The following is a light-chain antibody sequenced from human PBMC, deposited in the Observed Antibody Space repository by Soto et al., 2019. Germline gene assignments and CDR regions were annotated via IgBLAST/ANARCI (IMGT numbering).Light chain of an antibody. CDR3: VAWDDSLSGVV. V-gene: IGLV1-47*01. J-gene: IGLJ2*01. Sequence: QSVLTQPPSASGTPGQRVTISCSGSSSNIGSNYVSWYLQLPGTAPKLLIYRNNQRPSGVPDRFSGSKSGTSASLAISGLRSEHEADYYCVAWDDSLSGVVFGGGTKLTVL. CDR2: RNN. CDR1: SSNIGSNY.